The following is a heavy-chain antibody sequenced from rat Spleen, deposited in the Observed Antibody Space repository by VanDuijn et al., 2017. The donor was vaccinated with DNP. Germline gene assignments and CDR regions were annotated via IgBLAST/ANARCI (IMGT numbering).Heavy chain of an antibody. J-gene: IGHJ3*01. CDR1: GFTFTAYY. D-gene: IGHD1-11*01. CDR2: IIYDGSRT. Sequence: EVQLVESGGGLVQPGRSLKLSCAASGFTFTAYYMAWVRQAPKKGLEWVATIIYDGSRTYYRDSVRGRFTISRDYARSTLYLQMSKLGSEDTAIYYCTTHGASYGLNWFAYWGQGTLVTVSS. CDR3: TTHGASYGLNWFAY. V-gene: IGHV5S10*01.